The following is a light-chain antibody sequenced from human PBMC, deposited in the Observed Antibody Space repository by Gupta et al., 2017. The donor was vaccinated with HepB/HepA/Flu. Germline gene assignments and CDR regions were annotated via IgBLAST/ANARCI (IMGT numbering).Light chain of an antibody. J-gene: IGKJ5*01. CDR2: DAS. Sequence: DMVLTQPPATLPLSPGERATLSCRASQSVSDYLAWYQQQPGQAPRLLIHDASNRATGVPARFSGSGSGTEFTLTISSLEPEDFAVYYCHQRSNWPITFGQGTRLEIK. CDR1: QSVSDY. CDR3: HQRSNWPIT. V-gene: IGKV3-11*01.